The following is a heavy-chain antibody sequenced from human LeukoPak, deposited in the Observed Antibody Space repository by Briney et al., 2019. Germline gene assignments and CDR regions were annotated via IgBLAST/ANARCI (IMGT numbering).Heavy chain of an antibody. D-gene: IGHD3-22*01. CDR1: GGSISSGSYY. Sequence: SQTLSLTCTVSGGSISSGSYYWSWLRQPAGTGLEWIGRIYTSGSTNYNPSLKGRVTISVDTSKNQFSLKLSSVTAADTAVYYCARVTTGGYYNCWGQGTLVTVSS. J-gene: IGHJ4*02. V-gene: IGHV4-61*02. CDR2: IYTSGST. CDR3: ARVTTGGYYNC.